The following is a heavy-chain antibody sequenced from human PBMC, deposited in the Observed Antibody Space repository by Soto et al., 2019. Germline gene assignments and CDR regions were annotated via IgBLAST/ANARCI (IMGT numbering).Heavy chain of an antibody. CDR1: GGTFSSYA. J-gene: IGHJ6*02. Sequence: SVKVSCKASGGTFSSYAISWVRQAPGQGLEWMGGIIPIFGTANYAQKFQGRVTITADESTSTAYMELSSLRSEDTAVYYCSRDLYCSGGSCYEYYGMDVWGQGTTVTVSS. CDR2: IIPIFGTA. CDR3: SRDLYCSGGSCYEYYGMDV. V-gene: IGHV1-69*13. D-gene: IGHD2-15*01.